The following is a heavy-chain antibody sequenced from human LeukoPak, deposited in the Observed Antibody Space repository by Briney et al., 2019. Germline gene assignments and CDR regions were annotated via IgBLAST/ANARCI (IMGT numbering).Heavy chain of an antibody. J-gene: IGHJ6*03. D-gene: IGHD1-26*01. CDR2: INPSGGST. V-gene: IGHV1-46*01. CDR1: GDTFTSYY. CDR3: ARDLESPGELKYYYYMDV. Sequence: ASVKVSCKASGDTFTSYYMHWVRQAPGQGLEWMGIINPSGGSTSSAQKFQGRVTMTRDMSTSTVYMDLSSLRSEDTAVYYCARDLESPGELKYYYYMDVWGNGTTVTVSS.